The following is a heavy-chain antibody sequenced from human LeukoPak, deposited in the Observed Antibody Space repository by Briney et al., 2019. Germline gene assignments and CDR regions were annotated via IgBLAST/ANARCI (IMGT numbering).Heavy chain of an antibody. CDR3: VSPRGFSYGYFDY. V-gene: IGHV4-39*01. CDR1: GGTISSSSAY. Sequence: SETLSLTCTVSGGTISSSSAYWGWIRQPPGKGLEWIGSIYYSKNTYYNPSLKSRVTISADTSKNQFSLTLGSVSATDTAVYYCVSPRGFSYGYFDYWGQGILVTVSS. CDR2: IYYSKNT. J-gene: IGHJ4*02. D-gene: IGHD5-18*01.